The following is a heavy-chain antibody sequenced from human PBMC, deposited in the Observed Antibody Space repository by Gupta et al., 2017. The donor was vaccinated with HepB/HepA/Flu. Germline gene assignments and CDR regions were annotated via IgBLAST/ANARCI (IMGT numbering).Heavy chain of an antibody. J-gene: IGHJ4*02. V-gene: IGHV3-48*02. D-gene: IGHD1-26*01. Sequence: EVQLVESGGGLVQPGGSLRLSCAASGFTFSDYTMNWIRQTPGKGLEWIAYITNSASTIYYADSVKGRFTISRDNAKNLLYLQMNNLRDEDTAIYYCVRILGGGALNGYWGQGTLVTVSS. CDR1: GFTFSDYT. CDR3: VRILGGGALNGY. CDR2: ITNSASTI.